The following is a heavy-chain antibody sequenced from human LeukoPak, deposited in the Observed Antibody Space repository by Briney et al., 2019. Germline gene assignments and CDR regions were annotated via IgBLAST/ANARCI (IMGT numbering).Heavy chain of an antibody. V-gene: IGHV1-46*01. CDR2: INPSGGST. D-gene: IGHD1-14*01. CDR3: ARDRDWEPAQFDY. J-gene: IGHJ4*02. CDR1: GYTFTSYY. Sequence: ASVKVSCKASGYTFTSYYMHWVRQAPGQGLEWMGIINPSGGSTSYAQKFQGRVTMTRDMSTSTAYMELRSLRSDDTAVYYCARDRDWEPAQFDYWGQGTLVTVSS.